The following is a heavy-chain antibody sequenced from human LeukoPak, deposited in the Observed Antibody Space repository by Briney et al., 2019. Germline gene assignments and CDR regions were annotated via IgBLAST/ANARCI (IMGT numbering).Heavy chain of an antibody. CDR3: ARDPLRDGYNTYYYYYVDV. D-gene: IGHD5-24*01. Sequence: PSQTLSLTCTVSGGSISSGSYYWSWIRQPAGKGLEWIGRIYTSGSTNYNPSLKSRVTISVDTSKNQFSLKLSSVTAADTAVYYCARDPLRDGYNTYYYYYVDVWGKGTTVTVSS. CDR2: IYTSGST. CDR1: GGSISSGSYY. J-gene: IGHJ6*03. V-gene: IGHV4-61*02.